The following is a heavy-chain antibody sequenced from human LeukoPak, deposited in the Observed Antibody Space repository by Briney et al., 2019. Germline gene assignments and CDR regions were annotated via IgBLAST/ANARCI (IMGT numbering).Heavy chain of an antibody. CDR3: ARFPNEYDSSGYYYVH. V-gene: IGHV4-34*01. J-gene: IGHJ4*02. D-gene: IGHD3-22*01. CDR2: INHSGST. CDR1: GGSFSGYY. Sequence: SETLSLTCAVYGGSFSGYYWSWIRQPPGKGLEWVGEINHSGSTNYNPSLKSRVTISVDTSKNQFSLKLSSVTAADTAVYYCARFPNEYDSSGYYYVHWGQGTLVTVSS.